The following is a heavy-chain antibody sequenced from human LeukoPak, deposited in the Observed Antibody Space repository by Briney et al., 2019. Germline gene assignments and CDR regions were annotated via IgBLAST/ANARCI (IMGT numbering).Heavy chain of an antibody. CDR3: ASIAAAGTSSY. CDR1: GYTFTDSY. V-gene: IGHV1-2*02. CDR2: INPNSGDT. D-gene: IGHD6-13*01. Sequence: GASVKVSCKASGYTFTDSYMHWVRQAPGQGLEWMGWINPNSGDTNYAQKFQGRVTMTRDTSINTVYMELSGLRSDDTAVYYCASIAAAGTSSYWGQGTLVTVSS. J-gene: IGHJ4*02.